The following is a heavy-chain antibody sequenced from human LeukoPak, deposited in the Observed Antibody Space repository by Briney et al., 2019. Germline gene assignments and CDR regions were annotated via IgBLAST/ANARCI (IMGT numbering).Heavy chain of an antibody. D-gene: IGHD2-15*01. CDR2: IIPILGIA. Sequence: GASVKVSCKAPGGTFSSYAISWVRQAPGQGLEWMGRIIPILGIANYAQKFQGRVTITADKSTSTAYMELSSLRSEDTAVYYCASYCSGGSCYDDYWGQGTLVTVSS. V-gene: IGHV1-69*04. CDR3: ASYCSGGSCYDDY. J-gene: IGHJ4*02. CDR1: GGTFSSYA.